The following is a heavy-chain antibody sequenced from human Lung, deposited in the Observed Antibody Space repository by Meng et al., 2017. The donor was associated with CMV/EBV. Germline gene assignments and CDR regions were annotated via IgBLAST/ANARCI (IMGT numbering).Heavy chain of an antibody. D-gene: IGHD3-22*01. CDR1: GFTFSSYG. V-gene: IGHV3-30*02. CDR3: AKGLVSGGHYYAMAEYYGMDV. Sequence: GESLKISCAASGFTFSSYGMHWVRQAPGKGLEWVAVIWYDGSNKYYADSVKGRFTISRDNSKNTLYLQMNSLRAEDTAVYYCAKGLVSGGHYYAMAEYYGMDVWGQGTTVTVSS. J-gene: IGHJ6*02. CDR2: IWYDGSNK.